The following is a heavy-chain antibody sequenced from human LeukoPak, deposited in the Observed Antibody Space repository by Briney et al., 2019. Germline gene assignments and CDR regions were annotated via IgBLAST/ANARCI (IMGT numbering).Heavy chain of an antibody. CDR3: ARGAEYSSGWYNY. CDR1: GFTFSSYS. V-gene: IGHV3-48*01. J-gene: IGHJ4*02. CDR2: ISSSSSSI. D-gene: IGHD6-19*01. Sequence: AAGSLRLSCAASGFTFSSYSMNWVRQAPGKGLEWASYISSSSSSIYYADSVKGRFTISRDNAKNSLYLQMNSLRAEDTAVYYCARGAEYSSGWYNYWGQGTLVTVSS.